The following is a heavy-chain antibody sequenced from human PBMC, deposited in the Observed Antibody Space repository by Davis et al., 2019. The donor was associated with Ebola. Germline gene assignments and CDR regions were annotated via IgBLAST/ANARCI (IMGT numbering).Heavy chain of an antibody. CDR3: AKSGLSFGVVKYHYGMDV. V-gene: IGHV4-61*01. Sequence: MPGGSLRLSCTVSGGSVSSGSYYWTWIRQPPGKGLEWIGYVYYSGSTSYNPSLKSRLTISVDTSKNQFSLKLSSVTAADTAVYYCAKSGLSFGVVKYHYGMDVWGKGTTVTVSS. CDR1: GGSVSSGSYY. D-gene: IGHD3-3*01. J-gene: IGHJ6*04. CDR2: VYYSGST.